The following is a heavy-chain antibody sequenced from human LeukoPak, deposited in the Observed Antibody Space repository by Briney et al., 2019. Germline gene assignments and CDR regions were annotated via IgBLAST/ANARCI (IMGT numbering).Heavy chain of an antibody. CDR2: ISSEGSNT. D-gene: IGHD6-13*01. Sequence: GRSLRLSCAASGFTFSNFAMHWVRQAPGKGLEWVAVISSEGSNTYYADSVKDRLTITRDNSEKTVFLQMNSLSAEDTAMYFCARPGLGIGAADLGDDAFDVWGQGTMVTVSS. V-gene: IGHV3-30*04. CDR3: ARPGLGIGAADLGDDAFDV. J-gene: IGHJ3*01. CDR1: GFTFSNFA.